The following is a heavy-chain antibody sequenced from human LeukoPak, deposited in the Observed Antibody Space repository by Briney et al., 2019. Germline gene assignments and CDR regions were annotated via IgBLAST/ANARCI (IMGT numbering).Heavy chain of an antibody. Sequence: SETLSLTCTVSGGSISSTTYYWGWIRQPPGKGLEWIGTIYDSGSTYYSPSLKSRVTISVDTSKNQFSLKLSSVTAADTAVYYCARLLAHLDYWGQGTLVTVSS. CDR3: ARLLAHLDY. CDR2: IYDSGST. CDR1: GGSISSTTYY. V-gene: IGHV4-39*01. J-gene: IGHJ4*02.